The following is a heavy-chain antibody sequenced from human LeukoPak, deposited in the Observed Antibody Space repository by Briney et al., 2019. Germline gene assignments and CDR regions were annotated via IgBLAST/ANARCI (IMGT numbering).Heavy chain of an antibody. D-gene: IGHD3-10*01. Sequence: GESLKISCKGSGYSFTSYWIGWVRQMPGTGLQSMGIIYPGDSDTRYSPSFQGQVPISADKSLSTAYLQWSSLKASDTAMYYCARHIARFRDTTPHYYYYYMDVWGKGTTVTVSS. CDR1: GYSFTSYW. CDR3: ARHIARFRDTTPHYYYYYMDV. CDR2: IYPGDSDT. V-gene: IGHV5-51*01. J-gene: IGHJ6*03.